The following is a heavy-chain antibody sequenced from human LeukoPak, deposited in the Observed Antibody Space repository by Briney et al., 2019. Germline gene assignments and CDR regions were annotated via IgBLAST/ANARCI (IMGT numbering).Heavy chain of an antibody. CDR3: ARDQGVGDTADDAFDI. J-gene: IGHJ3*02. CDR1: GYTFTSYG. V-gene: IGHV1-18*01. Sequence: ASVKVSCKASGYTFTSYGISWVRQAPGQGLEWMGWISAYNGNTNYAQKLQGRVTMTTDTSTSTAYMELSSLRSEDTAMYYCARDQGVGDTADDAFDIWGQGTMVTVSS. D-gene: IGHD1-26*01. CDR2: ISAYNGNT.